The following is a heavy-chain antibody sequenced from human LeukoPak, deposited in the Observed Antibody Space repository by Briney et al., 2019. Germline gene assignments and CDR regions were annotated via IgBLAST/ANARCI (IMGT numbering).Heavy chain of an antibody. CDR3: ARPNWGSDAFDI. J-gene: IGHJ3*02. V-gene: IGHV1-69*13. Sequence: SVKVSCKASGGTFSSYAISWVRQAPGQGLEWMGGIIPIFGTANYAQKFQGRVTITADESTSTAYMELSSLRSEDTAVYYCARPNWGSDAFDIWGQGTMVTVSS. D-gene: IGHD7-27*01. CDR1: GGTFSSYA. CDR2: IIPIFGTA.